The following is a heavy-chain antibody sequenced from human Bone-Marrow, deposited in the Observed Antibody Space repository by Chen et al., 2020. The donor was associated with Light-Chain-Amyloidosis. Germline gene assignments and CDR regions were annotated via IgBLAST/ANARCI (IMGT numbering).Heavy chain of an antibody. CDR3: ARHIVDYDAFDI. CDR2: IYYSGST. D-gene: IGHD3-16*02. V-gene: IGHV4-59*08. CDR1: GGSISSYY. J-gene: IGHJ3*02. Sequence: QVQLQESGPGLVKPSETLSLTCTVSGGSISSYYWSWIRQPPGKGLEWIGYIYYSGSTNYNPTLKSRVTISVDTSKNQFSLELSSVTAADTAVYYCARHIVDYDAFDIWGQGTMVTVSS.